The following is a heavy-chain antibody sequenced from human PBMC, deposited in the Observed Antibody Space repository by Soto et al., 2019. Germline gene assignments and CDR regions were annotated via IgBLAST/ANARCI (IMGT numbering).Heavy chain of an antibody. D-gene: IGHD6-13*01. V-gene: IGHV1-69*02. CDR1: GGTFSSYT. J-gene: IGHJ4*02. Sequence: QVQLVQSGAEVKKPGSSVKVSCKASGGTFSSYTISWVRQAPGQGLEWMGRIIPILGIANYAQKFQGRVTITADKSTSTAYMELSSLRSEDTAVYYCARTHIAAAGGTVDYWGQGTLVTVSS. CDR2: IIPILGIA. CDR3: ARTHIAAAGGTVDY.